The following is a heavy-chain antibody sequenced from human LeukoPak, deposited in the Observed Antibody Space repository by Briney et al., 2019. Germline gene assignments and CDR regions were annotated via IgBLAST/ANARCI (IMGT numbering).Heavy chain of an antibody. J-gene: IGHJ5*02. Sequence: SETLSLTCTVSGYSISSGYYWGWIRQPPGKGLEWIGSIYHSGSTYYNPSLKSRVTISVDTSKNQFSLKLSSVTAADTAVYYCARLTTGYCGGDCYPTWGQGTLVTVSS. D-gene: IGHD2-21*02. V-gene: IGHV4-38-2*02. CDR1: GYSISSGYY. CDR3: ARLTTGYCGGDCYPT. CDR2: IYHSGST.